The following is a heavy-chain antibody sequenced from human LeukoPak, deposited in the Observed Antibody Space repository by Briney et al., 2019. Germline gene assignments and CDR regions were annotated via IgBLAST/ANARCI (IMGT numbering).Heavy chain of an antibody. V-gene: IGHV3-7*01. Sequence: PGGSLRLSCAASGFTFSSYWMSWVRQAPGKGLEWVANIKQDGSEKYYVDSVKGRFTISRDISQNTVYLQMNSLRAEDTAVYYCAREGFDPWGQGTLVTVSS. CDR2: IKQDGSEK. CDR1: GFTFSSYW. J-gene: IGHJ5*02. CDR3: AREGFDP.